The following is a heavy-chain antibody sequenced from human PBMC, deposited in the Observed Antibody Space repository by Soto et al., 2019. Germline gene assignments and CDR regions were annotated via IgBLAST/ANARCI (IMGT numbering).Heavy chain of an antibody. J-gene: IGHJ4*02. CDR3: ARMVAGNEWDSGYDLADY. V-gene: IGHV3-11*01. CDR2: ISSSGSTI. Sequence: PGGSLRLSCAASGFTFSDYYMSWIRQAPGKGLEWVSYISSSGSTIYYADSVKGRFTISRDNAKNSLYLQMNSLRAEDTAVYYCARMVAGNEWDSGYDLADYWGQGTLVTVSS. D-gene: IGHD5-12*01. CDR1: GFTFSDYY.